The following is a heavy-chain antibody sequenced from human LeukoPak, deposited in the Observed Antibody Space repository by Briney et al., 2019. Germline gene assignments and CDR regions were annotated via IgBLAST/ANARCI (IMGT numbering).Heavy chain of an antibody. V-gene: IGHV3-30-3*01. Sequence: GGSLRLSCAASGFTFSNYTMHWVRQAPGKGLEWVAVISHDGSNKYHADSVEGRFTISRDNSKNTLYLQMNSLRPEDTAVYYCARETAGGNYYFDYWGQGTLVTVSS. D-gene: IGHD6-13*01. CDR2: ISHDGSNK. J-gene: IGHJ4*02. CDR1: GFTFSNYT. CDR3: ARETAGGNYYFDY.